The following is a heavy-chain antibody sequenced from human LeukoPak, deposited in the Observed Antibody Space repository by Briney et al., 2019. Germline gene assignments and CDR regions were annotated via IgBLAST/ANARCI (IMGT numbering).Heavy chain of an antibody. D-gene: IGHD6-13*01. CDR3: AREPPNTAAAGTFLDY. V-gene: IGHV4-34*01. CDR2: INHSGST. Sequence: PSETLSLTCAVYGGSFSAYYWTWIRQPPGKGLEWIGEINHSGSTYYSPSLKSRVTISVDTSKNQFSLKLSRLRSDDTAVYYCAREPPNTAAAGTFLDYWGQGTLVTVSS. J-gene: IGHJ4*02. CDR1: GGSFSAYY.